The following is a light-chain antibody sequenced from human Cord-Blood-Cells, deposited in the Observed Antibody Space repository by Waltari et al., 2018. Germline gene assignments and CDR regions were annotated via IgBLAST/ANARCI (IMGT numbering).Light chain of an antibody. CDR1: SSDVGGYNY. CDR2: DVS. CDR3: SSYTSSSVV. V-gene: IGLV2-14*01. Sequence: QSALTQPASVSGSPGQSITISCTGTSSDVGGYNYVSWYQQHPGKAPKLMIYDVSKRPSGVSNRFSGSKSGNTASRTISGLQAEDEADYYCSSYTSSSVVFGGGTKLTVL. J-gene: IGLJ2*01.